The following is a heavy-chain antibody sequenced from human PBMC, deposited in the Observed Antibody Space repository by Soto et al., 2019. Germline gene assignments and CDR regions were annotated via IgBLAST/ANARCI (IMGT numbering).Heavy chain of an antibody. CDR3: AKNYYESGSYYLFDA. V-gene: IGHV3-23*01. D-gene: IGHD3-10*01. CDR2: ISASSRRT. J-gene: IGHJ5*02. CDR1: DFTFGDFA. Sequence: EVQLLESGGGLVRPGESLRLSCAASDFTFGDFAMSWVRQAPGKGLEWVASISASSRRTYYADSVRGRFSISRDNSKNTLVLQMMSLTAGDTALYFCAKNYYESGSYYLFDAWGQGTQVTVSS.